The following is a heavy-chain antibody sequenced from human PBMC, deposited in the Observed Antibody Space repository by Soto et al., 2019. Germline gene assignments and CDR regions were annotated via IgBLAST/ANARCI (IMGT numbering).Heavy chain of an antibody. D-gene: IGHD2-2*01. Sequence: SETLSLTCTVSGGSISSGGYYGSWILQHPGKGLEWIWYIYYSGSTYYNPSLKRRFTISVDTSKNQFSLKLSSVTAADTAVYYCARDDCSSTSCQGNWFDPWGQGTLVTVSS. CDR3: ARDDCSSTSCQGNWFDP. J-gene: IGHJ5*02. V-gene: IGHV4-31*03. CDR2: IYYSGST. CDR1: GGSISSGGYY.